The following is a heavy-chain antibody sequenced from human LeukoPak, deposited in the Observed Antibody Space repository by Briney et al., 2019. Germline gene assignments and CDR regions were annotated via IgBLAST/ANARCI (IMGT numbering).Heavy chain of an antibody. CDR2: IWYDGSNK. Sequence: PGGSLRLSCAASGFTFSSYGMHWVRQAPSKGLEWVALIWYDGSNKYYADSVKGRFTISRDNSKNTLYLQMNSLRDEDTAVYYCARDSKTRALDYWGQGTLVTVSS. V-gene: IGHV3-33*01. CDR1: GFTFSSYG. D-gene: IGHD2/OR15-2a*01. CDR3: ARDSKTRALDY. J-gene: IGHJ4*02.